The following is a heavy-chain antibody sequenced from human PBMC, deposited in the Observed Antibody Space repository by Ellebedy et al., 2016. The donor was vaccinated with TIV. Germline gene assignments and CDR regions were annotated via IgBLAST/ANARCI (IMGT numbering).Heavy chain of an antibody. V-gene: IGHV3-30*18. CDR2: ISYDGSDK. Sequence: GESLKISCAASGFTFSPFGFNWVRQAPGKGPQLVATISYDGSDKYCTESVKGRFTISKDNSKNTLFLQMNSLRAEDTAVYYCAKDKGSGTYYNLYFGMDVWGQGTTVIVAS. J-gene: IGHJ6*02. CDR3: AKDKGSGTYYNLYFGMDV. CDR1: GFTFSPFG. D-gene: IGHD3-10*01.